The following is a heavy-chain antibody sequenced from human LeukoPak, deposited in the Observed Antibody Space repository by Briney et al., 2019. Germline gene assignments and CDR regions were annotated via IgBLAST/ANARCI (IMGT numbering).Heavy chain of an antibody. CDR3: ARVGRLQGLFDY. J-gene: IGHJ4*02. CDR2: ISYDGSNK. V-gene: IGHV3-30*03. D-gene: IGHD4-11*01. Sequence: GRSLRLSCAASGFTFSSYGMHWVRQAPGKGLEWVAVISYDGSNKYYADSVKGRFTISRDNAKNSLYLQMNSLRAEDTAVYYCARVGRLQGLFDYWGQGTLATVSS. CDR1: GFTFSSYG.